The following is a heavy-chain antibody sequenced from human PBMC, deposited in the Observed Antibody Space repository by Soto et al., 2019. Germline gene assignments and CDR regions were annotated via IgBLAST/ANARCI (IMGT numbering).Heavy chain of an antibody. CDR1: GFTFSGSA. CDR3: TRHLAGYCSGGSCYQDYYYMDV. CDR2: IRSKANSYAT. J-gene: IGHJ6*03. D-gene: IGHD2-15*01. Sequence: GGSLRLSCAASGFTFSGSAMHWVRQASGKGLEWVGRIRSKANSYATAYAASVKGRFTIPRDDSKNTAYLQMNSLKTEDTAVYYCTRHLAGYCSGGSCYQDYYYMDVWGKGTTVTVSS. V-gene: IGHV3-73*01.